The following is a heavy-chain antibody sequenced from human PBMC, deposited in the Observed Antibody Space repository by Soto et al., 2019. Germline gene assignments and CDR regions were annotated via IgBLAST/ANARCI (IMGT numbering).Heavy chain of an antibody. CDR1: GFTFANYG. V-gene: IGHV3-23*01. Sequence: PGGSLRLSCGTSGFTFANYGMGWVRQAPGKGLSWVSGISSSGRRTYYADSVKGRFTISRDNSKNTLFLQMNSLRAEDTAVYYCAKDLLWFGELSGPFDYWGQGTLVTVSS. J-gene: IGHJ4*02. D-gene: IGHD3-10*01. CDR2: ISSSGRRT. CDR3: AKDLLWFGELSGPFDY.